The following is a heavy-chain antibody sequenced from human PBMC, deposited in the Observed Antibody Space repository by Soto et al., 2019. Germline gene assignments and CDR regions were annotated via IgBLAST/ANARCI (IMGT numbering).Heavy chain of an antibody. CDR3: ARKVRGVIAHGLDY. J-gene: IGHJ4*02. V-gene: IGHV3-30-3*01. Sequence: QVQLVESGGGVVQPGRSLRLSCAASGFTFSSYAMHWVRQAPGKGLEWVAVISYDGSNKYYADSVKGRFTISRDNSKNTLYLQMNSLRAEDTAVYYCARKVRGVIAHGLDYWGQGTLVTVSS. CDR1: GFTFSSYA. CDR2: ISYDGSNK. D-gene: IGHD3-10*01.